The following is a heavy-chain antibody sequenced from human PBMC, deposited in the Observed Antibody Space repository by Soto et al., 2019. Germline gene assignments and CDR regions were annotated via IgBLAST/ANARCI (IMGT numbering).Heavy chain of an antibody. Sequence: SESLSLTCTVSGGSISSGGYYWSWIRQHPGKGLEWIWYIDFTGSTYYNRSLKSRVTISVDATKNQFSLKLSSVTAADTAVYYSAKDGYCYGLPGLGYFYGMDVWGQGTTVTVSS. CDR3: AKDGYCYGLPGLGYFYGMDV. CDR2: IDFTGST. V-gene: IGHV4-31*03. D-gene: IGHD5-18*01. J-gene: IGHJ6*02. CDR1: GGSISSGGYY.